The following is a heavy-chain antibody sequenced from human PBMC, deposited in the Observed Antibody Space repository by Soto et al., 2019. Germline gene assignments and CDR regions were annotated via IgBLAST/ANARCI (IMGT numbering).Heavy chain of an antibody. J-gene: IGHJ3*02. Sequence: QLQLQESGPGLVKPSETLSLTCTVSGGSISSSSYYWGWIRQPPGKGLEWIGSIYYSGSTYYNPSLKSRVTLSVDTSQNQYSLKLSAGTAADTAVYYCAGHGRSRRGYCSGGSCYSDAFDIWGQGTMVTVSS. D-gene: IGHD2-15*01. V-gene: IGHV4-39*01. CDR1: GGSISSSSYY. CDR2: IYYSGST. CDR3: AGHGRSRRGYCSGGSCYSDAFDI.